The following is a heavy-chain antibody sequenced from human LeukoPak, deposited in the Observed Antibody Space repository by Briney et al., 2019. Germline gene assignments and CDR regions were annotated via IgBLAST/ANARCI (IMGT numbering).Heavy chain of an antibody. CDR1: GYTFTGYY. Sequence: ASVKVSCKASGYTFTGYYMRWVRQAPGQGLEWMGWINPNSGGTNYAQKFQGRVTMTRDTSISTAYMELSRLRSDDTAVYYCARETRSAYSGSYWRYFDYWGQGTLVTVSS. J-gene: IGHJ4*02. CDR3: ARETRSAYSGSYWRYFDY. V-gene: IGHV1-2*02. CDR2: INPNSGGT. D-gene: IGHD1-26*01.